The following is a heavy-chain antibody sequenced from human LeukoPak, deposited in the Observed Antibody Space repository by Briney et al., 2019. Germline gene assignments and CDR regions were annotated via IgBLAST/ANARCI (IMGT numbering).Heavy chain of an antibody. CDR3: ASAQGLLWFGESSPPYFFDY. D-gene: IGHD3-10*01. CDR2: IYYNGNT. CDR1: GDSVSSGDYY. Sequence: PSETLSLTCTVSGDSVSSGDYYWSWIRQPPGKGLEWIGYIYYNGNTNYSPSLKSRVTISVDTSKNQFSLKLSSVTAADTAVYYCASAQGLLWFGESSPPYFFDYWGQGTLVTVSS. J-gene: IGHJ4*02. V-gene: IGHV4-61*08.